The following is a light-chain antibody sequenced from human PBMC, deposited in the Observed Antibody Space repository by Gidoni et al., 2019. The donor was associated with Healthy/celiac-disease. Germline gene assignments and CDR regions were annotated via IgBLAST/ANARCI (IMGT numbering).Light chain of an antibody. Sequence: DIQMTQSPSSLSASVGDRVTITCQASQDISNYLNWYQQKPGKAPKLLIYDASNVETGVPSRFSGSGSGTDFTFTSSSLQPEDIATYYCQQYDNLVQSFGQGTKLEIK. CDR2: DAS. CDR3: QQYDNLVQS. CDR1: QDISNY. V-gene: IGKV1-33*01. J-gene: IGKJ2*03.